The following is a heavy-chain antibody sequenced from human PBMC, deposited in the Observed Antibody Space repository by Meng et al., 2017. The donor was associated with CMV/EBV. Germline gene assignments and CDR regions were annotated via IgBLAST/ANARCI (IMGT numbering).Heavy chain of an antibody. CDR2: IRTHNGDT. CDR1: GYPFSTYS. V-gene: IGHV1-18*01. J-gene: IGHJ4*02. Sequence: ASVKVSCKTSGYPFSTYSMIWVRQAPGQGLEWMAWIRTHNGDTRYAQKVQGRVTVTTDTSTNTAYMELRSLTSDDTAVYYCARGEGNYYFDNRGQGTLVTVSS. CDR3: ARGEGNYYFDN.